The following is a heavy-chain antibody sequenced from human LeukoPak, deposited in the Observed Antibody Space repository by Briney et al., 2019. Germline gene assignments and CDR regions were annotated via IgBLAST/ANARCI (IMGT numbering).Heavy chain of an antibody. D-gene: IGHD3-22*01. V-gene: IGHV1-18*01. CDR1: GYTFTSYG. CDR2: ISVYNGNT. J-gene: IGHJ4*02. Sequence: ASVKVSCKASGYTFTSYGISWVRQAPGQGLEWMGWISVYNGNTNYAQKLQGRVTMTTDTSTSTAYMELRSLRSDDTAVYYCARDSYYDSSGYHWDGWGQGTLVTVSS. CDR3: ARDSYYDSSGYHWDG.